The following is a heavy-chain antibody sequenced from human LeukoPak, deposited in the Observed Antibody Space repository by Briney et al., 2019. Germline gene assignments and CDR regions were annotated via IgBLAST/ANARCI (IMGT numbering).Heavy chain of an antibody. J-gene: IGHJ4*02. V-gene: IGHV3-7*01. CDR3: ERDPTRRFDL. CDR2: ILEDGRET. Sequence: PGGSLRLSCATSGFTFSSYWMTWVRQAPGKGLEWVASILEDGRETYYLASVKGRFTFSRDNAKNSLYLHVNSLSGEDRAVYYCERDPTRRFDLWGKGTLVTVSS. CDR1: GFTFSSYW.